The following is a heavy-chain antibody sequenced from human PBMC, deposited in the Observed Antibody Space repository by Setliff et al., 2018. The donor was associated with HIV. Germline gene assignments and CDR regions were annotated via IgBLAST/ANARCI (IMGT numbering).Heavy chain of an antibody. D-gene: IGHD1-26*01. CDR2: INTDGSTT. J-gene: IGHJ3*02. V-gene: IGHV3-74*01. CDR1: GFTFSDYW. CDR3: VKDRGSGSFAFDI. Sequence: GGSLRLSCAASGFTFSDYWMHWVRQAPGKGLVWVSRINTDGSTTNYADSRKGRFTISRDNPKKTVYLQINSLRVEDTAVYYCVKDRGSGSFAFDIWGQGTMVTVSS.